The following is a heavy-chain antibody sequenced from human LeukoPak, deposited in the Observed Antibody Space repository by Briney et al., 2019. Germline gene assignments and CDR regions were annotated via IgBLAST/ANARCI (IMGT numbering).Heavy chain of an antibody. J-gene: IGHJ6*02. V-gene: IGHV1-46*01. CDR1: GYTVTSYY. CDR2: LNPSGGSS. Sequence: ASVKVSCKASGYTVTSYYMHWVRQAPGQGLEWMGILNPSGGSSSYAQKFQGRATLTRATSTGTVYMELSSLRSEDTAVYYCARGSGYPLGYYYGMDVWGQGTTVTVSS. D-gene: IGHD3-3*01. CDR3: ARGSGYPLGYYYGMDV.